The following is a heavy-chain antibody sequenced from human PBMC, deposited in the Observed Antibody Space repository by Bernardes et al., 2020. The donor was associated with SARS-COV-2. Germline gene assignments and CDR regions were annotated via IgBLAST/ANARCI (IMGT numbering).Heavy chain of an antibody. D-gene: IGHD4-4*01. CDR2: INPNSGGT. CDR3: AREREDDYSNYSGMDV. J-gene: IGHJ6*02. Sequence: VTVSCKASGYTFTGYYMHWVRQAPGQGLEWMGWINPNSGGTNYAQKFQGRVTMTRDTSISTAYMELSRLRSDDTAVYYCAREREDDYSNYSGMDVWGQGTTVTVSS. CDR1: GYTFTGYY. V-gene: IGHV1-2*02.